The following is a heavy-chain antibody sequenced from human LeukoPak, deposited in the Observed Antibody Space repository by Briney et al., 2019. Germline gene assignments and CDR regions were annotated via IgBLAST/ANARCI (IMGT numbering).Heavy chain of an antibody. CDR2: ISGSGGST. CDR3: AKDRPVLRFLEWLSPYYFDY. J-gene: IGHJ4*02. D-gene: IGHD3-3*01. CDR1: GFTFSSYA. V-gene: IGHV3-23*01. Sequence: GGSLRLSCAASGFTFSSYAMSWARQAPGKGLEWVSAISGSGGSTYYADSVKGRFTISRDNSKNTLYLQMNSLRAEDTAVYYCAKDRPVLRFLEWLSPYYFDYWGQGTLVTVSS.